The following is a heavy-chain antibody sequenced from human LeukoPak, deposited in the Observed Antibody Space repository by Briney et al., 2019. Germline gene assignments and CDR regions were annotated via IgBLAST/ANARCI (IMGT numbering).Heavy chain of an antibody. CDR3: ARGNRNYDILTGYHNWYFDL. CDR2: INHSGST. Sequence: SETLSLTCAVYGGSFSGYYWSWIRQPPGKGLEWIGEINHSGSTNYNPSLKSRVTMSVDTSKNQFSLKLSSVTAADTAVYYCARGNRNYDILTGYHNWYFDLWGRGTLVTVSS. V-gene: IGHV4-34*01. J-gene: IGHJ2*01. D-gene: IGHD3-9*01. CDR1: GGSFSGYY.